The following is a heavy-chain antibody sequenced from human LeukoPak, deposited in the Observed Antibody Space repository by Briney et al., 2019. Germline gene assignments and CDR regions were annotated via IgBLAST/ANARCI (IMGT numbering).Heavy chain of an antibody. D-gene: IGHD3-22*01. CDR3: ARAYDSSGYYYDGFDP. CDR2: INPSGGST. J-gene: IGHJ5*02. V-gene: IGHV1-46*01. Sequence: ASVKVSCKASGYTFTSYYMHWVRQAPGQGLEWMGIINPSGGSTSYAQKFQGRVTMTRDTSISTAYMEQSRLRSDDTAAYYCARAYDSSGYYYDGFDPWGQGTLVTVSS. CDR1: GYTFTSYY.